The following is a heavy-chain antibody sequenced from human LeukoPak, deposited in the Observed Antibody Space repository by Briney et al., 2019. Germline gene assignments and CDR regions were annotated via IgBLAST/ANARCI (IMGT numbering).Heavy chain of an antibody. J-gene: IGHJ3*02. D-gene: IGHD1-26*01. Sequence: SETLSLTCTVSRGSISSNGYYWGWIRQPPGKGLEWIGSFYYTGSTFYSPSLKSRATISVDTSKNQFSLKLSSVTAADTAVYYCARRSGTYHAFDIWGQGTMVTVSS. CDR1: RGSISSNGYY. CDR3: ARRSGTYHAFDI. CDR2: FYYTGST. V-gene: IGHV4-39*01.